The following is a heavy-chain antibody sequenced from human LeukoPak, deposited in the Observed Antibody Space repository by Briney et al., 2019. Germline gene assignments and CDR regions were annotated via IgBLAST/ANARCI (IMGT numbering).Heavy chain of an antibody. CDR3: AKVPQLYHYYGMDV. CDR2: ISGSGGST. D-gene: IGHD1-1*01. V-gene: IGHV3-23*01. J-gene: IGHJ6*02. CDR1: GLTFSSYA. Sequence: PGGSLRLSCAASGLTFSSYAMSWVRQAPGKGLEWVSAISGSGGSTYYADSVKGRFTISRDNSKNTLYLQMNSLRAEDTAAYYCAKVPQLYHYYGMDVWGQGTTVTVSS.